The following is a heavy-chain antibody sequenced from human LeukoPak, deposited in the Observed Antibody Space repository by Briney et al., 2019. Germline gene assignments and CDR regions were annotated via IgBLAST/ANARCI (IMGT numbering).Heavy chain of an antibody. CDR1: GFSFSSYS. Sequence: GRSLRLSCAVSGFSFSSYSMHWVRQAPGKGLEWAAVISSDGSNKYYADSVKGRFTISRDNCKNTLYMQMNSLRAEDTAVYYCVGQSSGWYHFDYWGQGTLVTVSS. CDR2: ISSDGSNK. CDR3: VGQSSGWYHFDY. V-gene: IGHV3-30-3*01. D-gene: IGHD6-19*01. J-gene: IGHJ4*02.